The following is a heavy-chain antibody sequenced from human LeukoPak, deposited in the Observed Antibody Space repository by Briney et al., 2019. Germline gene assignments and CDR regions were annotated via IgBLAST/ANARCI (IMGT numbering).Heavy chain of an antibody. V-gene: IGHV4-39*07. D-gene: IGHD3-9*01. CDR2: IYYSGST. Sequence: PETLSLTCTVSGGSISSSSYYWGWIRQPPGKGLEWIGSIYYSGSTYYNPSLKSRVTISVDTSKNQFSLKLSSVTAADTAVYYCARDRRYFDWLPPDIWGQGTLVTVSS. J-gene: IGHJ4*02. CDR1: GGSISSSSYY. CDR3: ARDRRYFDWLPPDI.